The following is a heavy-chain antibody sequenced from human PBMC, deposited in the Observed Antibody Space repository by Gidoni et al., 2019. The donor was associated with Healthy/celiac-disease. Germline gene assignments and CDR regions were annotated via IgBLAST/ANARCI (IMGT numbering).Heavy chain of an antibody. CDR1: GGSISSGDYY. CDR3: ARRLSVDTAMVEYYYGMDV. Sequence: QVQLQESGPGLVKPSQTLSLTCPVSGGSISSGDYYWSWIRQPPGKGLEWIGYIYYSGSTYYNPSLKSRVTISVDTSKNQFSLKLSSVTAADTAVYYCARRLSVDTAMVEYYYGMDVWGQGTTVTVSS. D-gene: IGHD5-18*01. J-gene: IGHJ6*02. V-gene: IGHV4-30-4*01. CDR2: IYYSGST.